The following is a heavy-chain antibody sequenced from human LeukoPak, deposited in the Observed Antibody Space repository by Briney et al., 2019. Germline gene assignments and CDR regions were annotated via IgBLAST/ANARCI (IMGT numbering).Heavy chain of an antibody. Sequence: PGGSLRLSCAASGFTLSNYAMHCVRQTPGKGLEWVAVIWYDGSNEYYSDSVKGRFAISKDTSKNTLYLQMNNLRAEDTAVYFCARDPGLRLDYWGQGTLLTVSS. J-gene: IGHJ4*02. V-gene: IGHV3-33*01. CDR1: GFTLSNYA. CDR3: ARDPGLRLDY. D-gene: IGHD3-16*01. CDR2: IWYDGSNE.